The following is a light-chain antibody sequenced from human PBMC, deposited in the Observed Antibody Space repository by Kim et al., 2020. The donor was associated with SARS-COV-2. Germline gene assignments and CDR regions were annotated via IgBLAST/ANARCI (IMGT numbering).Light chain of an antibody. CDR2: QDS. J-gene: IGLJ2*01. CDR3: QAWDSSTAI. CDR1: KLGDKY. Sequence: VSPGKTASITCSGDKLGDKYACWYQQKPGQSPVLVIYQDSKRPSGIPERFSGSNSGNTATLTISGTQAMDEADYYCQAWDSSTAIFGGGTQLTVL. V-gene: IGLV3-1*01.